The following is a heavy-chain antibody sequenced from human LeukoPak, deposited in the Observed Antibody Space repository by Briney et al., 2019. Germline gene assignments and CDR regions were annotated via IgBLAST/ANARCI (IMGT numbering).Heavy chain of an antibody. D-gene: IGHD3-10*01. J-gene: IGHJ6*02. CDR2: ISGSGGST. Sequence: GGSLRLSCAASGFTFSTYAMSWVRLAPGKGLEWVSGISGSGGSTYYADSVKGRFTSSRDNSNNTLYAQMNSLRVEDTAVYYCAKSGGLSGSGRLAVDVWGQGTTVTVSS. CDR3: AKSGGLSGSGRLAVDV. CDR1: GFTFSTYA. V-gene: IGHV3-23*01.